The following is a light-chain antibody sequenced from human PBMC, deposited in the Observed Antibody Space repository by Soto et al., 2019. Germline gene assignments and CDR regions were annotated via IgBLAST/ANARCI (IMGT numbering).Light chain of an antibody. J-gene: IGKJ1*01. V-gene: IGKV3-20*01. Sequence: IVLTQFPGTLSLSPGEIATLSFRAIQSVGSNYLAWYQQRPGQPPNLLIFGASHREPDIPDRFSGSGSGTEFTLTISSLQPDDFATYYCQQYNSYSPGTFGQGTKVDIK. CDR3: QQYNSYSPGT. CDR2: GAS. CDR1: QSVGSNY.